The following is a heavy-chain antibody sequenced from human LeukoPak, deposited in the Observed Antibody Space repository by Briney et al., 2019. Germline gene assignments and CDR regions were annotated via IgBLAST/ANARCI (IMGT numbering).Heavy chain of an antibody. Sequence: ASVKVSCKASGYTFTGYYMHWVRQAPGQGLEWMGWINPNSGGTNYAQKFQGWVTMTRDTSISTAYMELSRLRSDDTAVYYCAREGGSSSWYRDAFDIWGQGTMVTVSS. J-gene: IGHJ3*02. D-gene: IGHD6-13*01. CDR1: GYTFTGYY. CDR2: INPNSGGT. CDR3: AREGGSSSWYRDAFDI. V-gene: IGHV1-2*04.